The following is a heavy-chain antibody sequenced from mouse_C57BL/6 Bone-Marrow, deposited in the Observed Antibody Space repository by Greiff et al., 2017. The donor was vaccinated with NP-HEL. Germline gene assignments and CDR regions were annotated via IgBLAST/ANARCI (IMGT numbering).Heavy chain of an antibody. V-gene: IGHV5-15*01. CDR2: ISNLAYSI. CDR1: GFTFSDYG. J-gene: IGHJ4*01. CDR3: ARGDDYDGGNYAMDY. Sequence: EVMLVESGGGLVQPGGSLKLSCAASGFTFSDYGMAWVRQAPRKGPEWVAFISNLAYSIYYADTVTGRFTISRENAKNTLYLEMSSLRSEDTAMYYCARGDDYDGGNYAMDYWGQGTSATVSS. D-gene: IGHD2-4*01.